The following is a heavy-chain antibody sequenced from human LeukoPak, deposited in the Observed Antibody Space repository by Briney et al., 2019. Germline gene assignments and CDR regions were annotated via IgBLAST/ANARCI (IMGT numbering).Heavy chain of an antibody. CDR2: ISSSGSTI. CDR1: GFTFNIYK. V-gene: IGHV3-48*03. J-gene: IGHJ4*02. Sequence: GGSLRLSCAASGFTFNIYKINWVRQAPGKGLEWVSYISSSGSTIYYADSVKGRFTISGDNSKNTLYLQMTSLRADDTAVYYCVKSYYDSTGYRGDFDYWGQGTLVTVSS. CDR3: VKSYYDSTGYRGDFDY. D-gene: IGHD3-22*01.